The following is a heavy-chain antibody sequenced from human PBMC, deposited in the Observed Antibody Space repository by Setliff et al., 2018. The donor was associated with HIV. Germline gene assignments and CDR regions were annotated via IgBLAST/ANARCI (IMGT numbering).Heavy chain of an antibody. D-gene: IGHD2-8*01. CDR1: GGSFSDYF. J-gene: IGHJ5*02. V-gene: IGHV4-34*01. Sequence: PSETLSLTCAVYGGSFSDYFWSWIRQPPGKRLEWIGEINHTGSTKYNPSLKSRVSISVDTSKNQFSQRLTSVTGADTAVYYCARSYNGVPWTWGQGMLVTVSS. CDR3: ARSYNGVPWT. CDR2: INHTGST.